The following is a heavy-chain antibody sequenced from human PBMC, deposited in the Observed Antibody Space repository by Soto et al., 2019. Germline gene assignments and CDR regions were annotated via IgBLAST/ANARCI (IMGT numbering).Heavy chain of an antibody. Sequence: EVQLLESRGGLVQPGGSLRLSGAASGFTFSSYAMNWVRQAPGKGLEWVSVISGSDGSTYYADSVKGRFTISRDNSKNTLNLQMNSLRAEDTAVYYCARRSSSWYFDNWGQGTLVTVSS. CDR3: ARRSSSWYFDN. CDR2: ISGSDGST. CDR1: GFTFSSYA. V-gene: IGHV3-23*01. D-gene: IGHD6-13*01. J-gene: IGHJ4*02.